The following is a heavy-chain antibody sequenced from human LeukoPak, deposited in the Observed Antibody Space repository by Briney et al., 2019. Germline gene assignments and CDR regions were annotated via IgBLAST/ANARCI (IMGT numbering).Heavy chain of an antibody. Sequence: GGSLRLSCEASGFTFCDYWMTWVRQAPGKGLEGVANIKQDGSENHYVDSVKGRFTISRDNAKNSLYLQMNSLRAEDTAVYYCATYWRHFDWLLSDIWGLGTMVTVSS. D-gene: IGHD3-9*01. CDR1: GFTFCDYW. CDR2: IKQDGSEN. V-gene: IGHV3-7*05. CDR3: ATYWRHFDWLLSDI. J-gene: IGHJ3*02.